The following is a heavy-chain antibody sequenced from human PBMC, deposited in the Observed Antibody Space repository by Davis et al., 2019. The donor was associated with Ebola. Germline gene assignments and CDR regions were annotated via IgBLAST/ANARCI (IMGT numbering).Heavy chain of an antibody. CDR2: ISSSSSTI. Sequence: GESLKISCAASGFTFSEYYMSWIRQAPGKGLEWVSYISSSSSTIYYADSVKGRFTISRDNAKNSLYLQMNSLRDEDTAVYYCARDRRDGYNPLDYWGQGTLVTVSS. CDR1: GFTFSEYY. V-gene: IGHV3-11*04. J-gene: IGHJ4*02. CDR3: ARDRRDGYNPLDY. D-gene: IGHD5-24*01.